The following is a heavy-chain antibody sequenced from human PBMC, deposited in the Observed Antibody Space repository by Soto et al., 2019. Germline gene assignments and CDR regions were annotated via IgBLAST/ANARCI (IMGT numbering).Heavy chain of an antibody. D-gene: IGHD4-17*01. CDR1: GLNIKTNY. J-gene: IGHJ4*02. V-gene: IGHV3-66*01. Sequence: EVQLVEFGGHLVQPGGSLRLSCAASGLNIKTNYMSWVRQAPGKGLEWVSILYAGGTTYYADSVKGRFAISRDNSGNTLYLQMSSPRAEDTAVYYCARDVTVITPSYFHDWGQGPLVTVSS. CDR3: ARDVTVITPSYFHD. CDR2: LYAGGTT.